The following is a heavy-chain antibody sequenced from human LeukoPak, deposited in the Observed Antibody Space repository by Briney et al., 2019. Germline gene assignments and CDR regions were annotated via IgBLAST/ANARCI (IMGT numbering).Heavy chain of an antibody. CDR3: AKGRYSYGFDY. J-gene: IGHJ4*02. CDR1: GFTFDDYA. CDR2: ISWNSGSI. D-gene: IGHD5-18*01. V-gene: IGHV3-9*01. Sequence: PGRSLRLSCAASGFTFDDYAMHWVRQAPGKGPDGVSGISWNSGSIGYADSVKGPFTISRDNDKNSLYLQMNSLRAEDTAFYYCAKGRYSYGFDYWGQGTLVTVSS.